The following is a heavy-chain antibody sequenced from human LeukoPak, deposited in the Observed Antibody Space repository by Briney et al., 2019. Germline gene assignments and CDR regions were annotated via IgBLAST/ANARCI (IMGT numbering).Heavy chain of an antibody. J-gene: IGHJ4*02. D-gene: IGHD3-22*01. Sequence: SETLSLTCTVSGGSISSGSYYWSWIRQPAGKGLEWIGRIYTSGSTNYNPSLKSRVTISLDTSKNQFSLKLSSVTAADTAVYYCARSTAYYDSSAPDYWGQGTLVTVSS. CDR1: GGSISSGSYY. CDR3: ARSTAYYDSSAPDY. V-gene: IGHV4-61*02. CDR2: IYTSGST.